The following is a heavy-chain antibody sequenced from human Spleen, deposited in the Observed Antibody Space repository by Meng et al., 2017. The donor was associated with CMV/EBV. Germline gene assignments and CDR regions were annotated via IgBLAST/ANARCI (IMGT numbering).Heavy chain of an antibody. D-gene: IGHD4-17*01. Sequence: ASGGSFSTCALCWVRHPHGQGLGRMWRIIILFSGTTYAQQFLRSVAITSDDSSSTAYMVLSSLVSEDATVYYYATSLMTTVTTLGYWGQGTLVTVSS. CDR2: IIILFSGT. CDR1: GGSFSTCA. CDR3: ATSLMTTVTTLGY. V-gene: IGHV1-69*01. J-gene: IGHJ4*02.